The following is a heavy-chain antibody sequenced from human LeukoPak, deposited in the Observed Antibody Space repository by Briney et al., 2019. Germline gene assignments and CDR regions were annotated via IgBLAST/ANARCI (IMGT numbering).Heavy chain of an antibody. D-gene: IGHD3-3*01. CDR3: AKLAPSDDFWSGYLGWFDP. V-gene: IGHV1-2*02. Sequence: ASVKVSCKASGYTFTGYYMHWVRQAPGQGLEWMGWINPNSGGTNYAQKFQGRVTMTRDTSISTAYMELSRLRSDDTAVYYCAKLAPSDDFWSGYLGWFDPWGQGTLVTVSS. CDR2: INPNSGGT. J-gene: IGHJ5*02. CDR1: GYTFTGYY.